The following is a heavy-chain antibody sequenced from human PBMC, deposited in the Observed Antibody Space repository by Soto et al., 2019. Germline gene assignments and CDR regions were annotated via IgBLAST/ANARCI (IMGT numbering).Heavy chain of an antibody. CDR3: ARDELVDAFDI. J-gene: IGHJ3*02. Sequence: SETLSLTCTVSGGSISSYYWSWIRQPPGKGLEWIGYIYYSGSTNYNPSLKSRVTISVDTSKNQFSLKLSSVTAADTAVYYCARDELVDAFDIWGQGTMVTVSS. D-gene: IGHD6-6*01. V-gene: IGHV4-59*01. CDR2: IYYSGST. CDR1: GGSISSYY.